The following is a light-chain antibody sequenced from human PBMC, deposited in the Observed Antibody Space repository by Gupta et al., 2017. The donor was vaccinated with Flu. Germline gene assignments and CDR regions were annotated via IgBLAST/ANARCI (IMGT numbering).Light chain of an antibody. CDR3: CSYVGSSTHVV. Sequence: QSALTQPASVSGSPGQSITIHCTGPIDGVECYNLVSWYQQRPGKAPKLMLFEGNKRPSGLSNRVSGSKSGNTTSLTVAGLEAEDEAEYYCCSYVGSSTHVVFGGGTKVTVL. CDR2: EGN. CDR1: IDGVECYNL. V-gene: IGLV2-23*01. J-gene: IGLJ2*01.